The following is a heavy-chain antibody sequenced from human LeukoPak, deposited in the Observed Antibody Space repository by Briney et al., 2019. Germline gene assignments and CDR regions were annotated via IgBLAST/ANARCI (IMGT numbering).Heavy chain of an antibody. CDR2: IRSKANSYAT. Sequence: QPGGSLRLSCAASGFTFSGSAMHWVRQASGKGLEWVGRIRSKANSYATAYAASVKGMFTISRDDSKNTAYLQMNSLKTEDTAVYYCTRRNYLIDYWGQGTLVTVSS. CDR3: TRRNYLIDY. V-gene: IGHV3-73*01. CDR1: GFTFSGSA. J-gene: IGHJ4*02. D-gene: IGHD1-7*01.